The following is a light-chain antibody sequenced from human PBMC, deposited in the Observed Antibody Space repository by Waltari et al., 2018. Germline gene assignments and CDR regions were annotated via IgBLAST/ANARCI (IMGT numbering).Light chain of an antibody. CDR1: SSNIGGNY. CDR2: RDD. Sequence: QSVLTQPPSASGTPGPRVTISCSGNSSNIGGNYVCWYQQVPGTAPKLLIYRDDQRPSGVPDRFSGSKSGTSASLAISGLRSEDESDYHCATWDDSLGGVVFGGGTKLTVL. J-gene: IGLJ2*01. CDR3: ATWDDSLGGVV. V-gene: IGLV1-47*01.